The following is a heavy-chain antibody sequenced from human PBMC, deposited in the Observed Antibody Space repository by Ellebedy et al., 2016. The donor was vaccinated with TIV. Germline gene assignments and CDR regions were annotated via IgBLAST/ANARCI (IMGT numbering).Heavy chain of an antibody. CDR2: IWYDGSNK. Sequence: GESLKISCAASGFTFSSYGMHWVRQAPGKGLEWVAVIWYDGSNKYYADSVKGRFTISRDNSKNTLYLQMNSLRAEDTAVYYCARDLAPVGSSWLDAFDIWGQGTMVTVSS. CDR1: GFTFSSYG. V-gene: IGHV3-33*08. J-gene: IGHJ3*02. CDR3: ARDLAPVGSSWLDAFDI. D-gene: IGHD6-13*01.